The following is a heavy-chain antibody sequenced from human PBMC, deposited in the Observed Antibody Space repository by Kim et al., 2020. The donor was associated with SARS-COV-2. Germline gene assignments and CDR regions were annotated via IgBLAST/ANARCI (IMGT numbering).Heavy chain of an antibody. J-gene: IGHJ4*02. CDR2: GGST. Sequence: GGSTYYADSVKCRFTISRDNSKNTLYLQMNSLRAEDTAVYYWAKRPPFDYWGQGTLVTVSS. V-gene: IGHV3-23*01. CDR3: AKRPPFDY.